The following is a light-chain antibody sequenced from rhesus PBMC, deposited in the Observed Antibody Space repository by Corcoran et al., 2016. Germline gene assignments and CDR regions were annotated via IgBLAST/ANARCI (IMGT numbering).Light chain of an antibody. Sequence: DIQMTQSPSSLSASVGDRVTITCRTSENVNNYLNWYQQKPGKAPKSLIYKASTLQSGVPSRFSGSGSGTDYTFTISSLQSEDVATYYCQHNYGTPLTFGGGTKVEIK. CDR2: KAS. CDR3: QHNYGTPLT. V-gene: IGKV1-74*01. J-gene: IGKJ4*01. CDR1: ENVNNY.